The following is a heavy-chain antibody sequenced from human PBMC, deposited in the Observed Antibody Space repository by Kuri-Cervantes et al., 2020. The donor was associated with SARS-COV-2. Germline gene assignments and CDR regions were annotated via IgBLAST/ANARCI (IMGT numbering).Heavy chain of an antibody. J-gene: IGHJ4*02. D-gene: IGHD3-3*01. CDR3: ARAPPITIFGVVITIGGFDY. V-gene: IGHV4-59*01. CDR2: IYYSGST. Sequence: SQTLSLTCALHYGTLTGYHWSWIRQPPGKGLEWIGYIYYSGSTNYNPSLKSRVTISVDTSKNQFSLKLSSVTAADTAVYYCARAPPITIFGVVITIGGFDYWGQGTLVTVSS. CDR1: YGTLTGYH.